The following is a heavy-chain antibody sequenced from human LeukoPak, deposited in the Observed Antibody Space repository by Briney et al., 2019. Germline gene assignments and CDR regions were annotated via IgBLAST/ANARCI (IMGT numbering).Heavy chain of an antibody. CDR3: ARDGGLHTNFDY. V-gene: IGHV3-7*01. Sequence: GGSLRLSCAASGFTFRNYWMGWVRQAPGKGLEWVANTKPDGTAEYYADSVRGRFTTSRDNANNFLYLQMNRLRGEDTAVYYCARDGGLHTNFDYWGQGTLVTVSS. D-gene: IGHD2-15*01. CDR2: TKPDGTAE. J-gene: IGHJ4*02. CDR1: GFTFRNYW.